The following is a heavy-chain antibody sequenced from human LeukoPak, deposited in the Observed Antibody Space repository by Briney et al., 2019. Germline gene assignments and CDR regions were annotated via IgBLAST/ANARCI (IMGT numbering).Heavy chain of an antibody. CDR1: GFTFSSYW. Sequence: GGSLRLSCVVSGFTFSSYWMSWVRQAPGKGLEWVAYVKEDGGEKYYVDSGTVRFSISRDNDKSSLYLQMNSRRAEDTAVYYCARDKAVRRRQLGGDYYYYYMDVWGKGTTVTVSS. D-gene: IGHD1-1*01. CDR2: VKEDGGEK. CDR3: ARDKAVRRRQLGGDYYYYYMDV. J-gene: IGHJ6*03. V-gene: IGHV3-7*01.